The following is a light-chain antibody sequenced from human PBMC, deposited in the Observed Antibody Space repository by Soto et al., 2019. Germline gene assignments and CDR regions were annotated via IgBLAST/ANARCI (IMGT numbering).Light chain of an antibody. Sequence: NFMLTQPHSLSESPGQTVTISCTRSSGNIASNYVQWYQQRPGSAPTTVIYDDNQRPSGVPGRFSGSIDSSSNSASLTISGLKTEDEAYYYCQSYESNKYDCGTGTKDTVL. CDR1: SGNIASNY. J-gene: IGLJ1*01. CDR3: QSYESNKYD. V-gene: IGLV6-57*04. CDR2: DDN.